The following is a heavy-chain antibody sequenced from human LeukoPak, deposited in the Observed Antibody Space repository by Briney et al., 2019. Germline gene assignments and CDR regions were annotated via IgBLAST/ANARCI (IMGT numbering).Heavy chain of an antibody. CDR2: IHTSGTI. D-gene: IGHD3-10*01. V-gene: IGHV4-4*07. Sequence: SETLSLTCTVSGGSISSYYWSWIRQPAGTALEWIGRIHTSGTITYNPSLKSRVTMSVDTSKNQFSLKLSSVTAADTAVYYCARDSGTTGEVKFDPWGQGTLVTVSS. CDR1: GGSISSYY. CDR3: ARDSGTTGEVKFDP. J-gene: IGHJ5*02.